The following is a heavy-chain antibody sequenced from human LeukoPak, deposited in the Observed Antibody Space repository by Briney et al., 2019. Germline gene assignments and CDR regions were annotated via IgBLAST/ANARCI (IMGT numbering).Heavy chain of an antibody. Sequence: SETLSLTCTVSGGSISSYYWSWIRQPPGKGLEWIGYIYSSGSTNYKSSLKSRVTISVDTSKNQFSLKLNSVTAADTAVYYCARHSGAQGFDYWGQGTQVTVSS. J-gene: IGHJ4*02. D-gene: IGHD3-10*01. CDR1: GGSISSYY. CDR2: IYSSGST. CDR3: ARHSGAQGFDY. V-gene: IGHV4-59*08.